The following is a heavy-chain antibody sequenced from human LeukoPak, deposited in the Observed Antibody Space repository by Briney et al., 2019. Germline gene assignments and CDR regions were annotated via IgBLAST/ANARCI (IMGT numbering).Heavy chain of an antibody. J-gene: IGHJ6*03. CDR2: INSGSTYM. V-gene: IGHV3-21*01. CDR1: GFYFSGYS. D-gene: IGHD1-1*01. CDR3: ARVEATTGRYYHYYYMDV. Sequence: GGSLRLSCAASGFYFSGYSMNWVRQAPGKGLEWVSSINSGSTYMYYADSVKGRFTISRDNAKNSLHLQMYSLRAEDTAVYFCARVEATTGRYYHYYYMDVWGKGTTVTVSS.